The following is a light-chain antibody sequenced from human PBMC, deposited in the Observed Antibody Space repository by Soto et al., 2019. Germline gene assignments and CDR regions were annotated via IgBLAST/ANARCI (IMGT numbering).Light chain of an antibody. Sequence: IVWPQSEGPLSLSPGSMEAIACEGSRSLSSSYLAWYQHKPGQAPRLLIYGASTRATGVPDRFSGGGSGTDFTLSINRLEPEDFAVYYCQQYGSSSRTFGQGTKVDIK. V-gene: IGKV3-20*01. CDR2: GAS. CDR3: QQYGSSSRT. CDR1: RSLSSSY. J-gene: IGKJ1*01.